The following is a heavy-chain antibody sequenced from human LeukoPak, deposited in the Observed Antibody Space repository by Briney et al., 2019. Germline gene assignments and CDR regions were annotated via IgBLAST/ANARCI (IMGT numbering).Heavy chain of an antibody. CDR3: TNSYSDFWIDY. CDR1: GFTFSGSA. CDR2: IRSKANSYAT. Sequence: GGSLRLSCAAFGFTFSGSAMHWVRQASGKGLEWVGRIRSKANSYATAYTSSVKGRFTISRDDSKNTVYLQMNSLKTEDTAVYYCTNSYSDFWIDYWGQGTLVTVSS. J-gene: IGHJ4*02. D-gene: IGHD3-3*01. V-gene: IGHV3-73*01.